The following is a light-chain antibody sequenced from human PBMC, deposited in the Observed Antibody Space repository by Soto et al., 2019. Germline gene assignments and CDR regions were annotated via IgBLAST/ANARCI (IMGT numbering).Light chain of an antibody. CDR1: QGISSY. CDR3: QQLNSYPFLT. CDR2: AAS. J-gene: IGKJ4*01. Sequence: DIQLTQSPSFLSASVGDRVTITCRASQGISSYLAWYQPKPGKAPKLLIYAASTLQSEVPSRFSGSGSGTEFTLTISSLQPEDFATYYCQQLNSYPFLTFGGGTKVEIK. V-gene: IGKV1-9*01.